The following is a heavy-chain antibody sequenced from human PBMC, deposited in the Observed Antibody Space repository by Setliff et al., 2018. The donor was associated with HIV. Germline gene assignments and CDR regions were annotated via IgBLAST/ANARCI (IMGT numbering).Heavy chain of an antibody. D-gene: IGHD3-9*01. CDR3: ARDYSADLTGYLDPEPFFDP. Sequence: SETLSLTCTVSGDSISNDNYYWSWIRQPPGKGLEWIGYIYYSGSTYYNPSLKSRITISLDASKNQFSLKVSSVTAADTAVYYCARDYSADLTGYLDPEPFFDPWGQGTLVTVSS. CDR1: GDSISNDNYY. J-gene: IGHJ5*02. CDR2: IYYSGST. V-gene: IGHV4-31*03.